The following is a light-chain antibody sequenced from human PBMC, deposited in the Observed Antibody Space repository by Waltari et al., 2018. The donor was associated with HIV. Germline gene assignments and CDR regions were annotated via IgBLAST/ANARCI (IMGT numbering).Light chain of an antibody. J-gene: IGKJ1*01. V-gene: IGKV3-15*01. CDR3: QQYNNWPPWT. CDR2: GAS. CDR1: QSVSSN. Sequence: EIVMTQSPATLSVSPGERATLSCRASQSVSSNFAWYQQKPGPAPRLLIYGASTRATGIPARFRGSGSGTEFTLTISSLQSEDFALYYCQQYNNWPPWTFGQGTKVEIK.